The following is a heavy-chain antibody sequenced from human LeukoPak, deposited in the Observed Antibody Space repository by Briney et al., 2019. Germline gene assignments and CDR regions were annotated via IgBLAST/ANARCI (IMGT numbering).Heavy chain of an antibody. D-gene: IGHD3-22*01. CDR2: IYSSGST. CDR1: GFTVNNNY. V-gene: IGHV3-53*01. CDR3: ARHLGYYASSAN. Sequence: GGSLRLSCAASGFTVNNNYMSWVRQAPGKGLEWVSVIYSSGSTYYADSVKGRFTISRDISKNSLYLQMTSLRAEDTAVYYCARHLGYYASSANWGQGTLVTVSS. J-gene: IGHJ4*02.